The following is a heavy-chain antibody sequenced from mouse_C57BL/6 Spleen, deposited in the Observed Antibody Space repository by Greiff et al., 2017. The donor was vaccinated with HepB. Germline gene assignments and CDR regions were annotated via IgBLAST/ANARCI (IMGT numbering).Heavy chain of an antibody. CDR2: IWWDDDK. Sequence: ESGPGILQPSQTLSLTCSFSGFSLSTFGMGVGWLRQPSGKGLEWLAHIWWDDDKYYNPALKSRLTISKDTSKNQVFLKLANVDTAYTATYYCARIDWDVRYYAMDGWGQGTSVTVAS. CDR1: GFSLSTFGMG. V-gene: IGHV8-8*01. CDR3: ARIDWDVRYYAMDG. D-gene: IGHD4-1*01. J-gene: IGHJ4*01.